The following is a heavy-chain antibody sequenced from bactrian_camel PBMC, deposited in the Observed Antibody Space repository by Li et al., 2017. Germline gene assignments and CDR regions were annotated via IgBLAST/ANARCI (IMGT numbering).Heavy chain of an antibody. J-gene: IGHJ4*01. CDR1: GEKYHNAC. Sequence: HVQLVESGGGSAPAGGSLKLSCVASGEKYHNACMGWFRQAPGKKREAVATFDASRSRADFVKGRFTISKDKEKHTLNLLMSSLKPEDTAMYYCAAETTWSGGAWNWNSPRRYNLWGQGTQVTVS. CDR3: AAETTWSGGAWNWNSPRRYNL. D-gene: IGHD7*01. CDR2: TFDASR. V-gene: IGHV3S53*01.